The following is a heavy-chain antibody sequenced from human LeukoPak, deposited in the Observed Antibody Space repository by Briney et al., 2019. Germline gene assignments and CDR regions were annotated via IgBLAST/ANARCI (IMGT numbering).Heavy chain of an antibody. Sequence: GGSLRLSCAASGFTFSSYGMHWVRQAPGKGLEWVAVIWYDGSNKYYADSVKGRFTISRDNSKNTLYLQMNSLRAEDTAVYYCAREGRWLQMGNFDYWGQGTLVTVSS. J-gene: IGHJ4*02. CDR1: GFTFSSYG. CDR3: AREGRWLQMGNFDY. CDR2: IWYDGSNK. D-gene: IGHD5-24*01. V-gene: IGHV3-33*01.